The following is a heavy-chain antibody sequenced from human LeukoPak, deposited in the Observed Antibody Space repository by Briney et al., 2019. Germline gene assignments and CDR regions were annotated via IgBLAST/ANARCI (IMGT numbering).Heavy chain of an antibody. CDR2: IQSKTDGGTT. V-gene: IGHV3-15*01. D-gene: IGHD3-10*01. J-gene: IGHJ4*02. CDR3: ATPTVRGVINI. CDR1: GFAFSNTW. Sequence: NPGGSLRLSCAASGFAFSNTWMNWVRQAPGKGLEWVGRIQSKTDGGTTEYAAPVKGRFTISRDDSKTTLYLQMNSLKTEDTAVYYCATPTVRGVINIWGQGTLVTVSS.